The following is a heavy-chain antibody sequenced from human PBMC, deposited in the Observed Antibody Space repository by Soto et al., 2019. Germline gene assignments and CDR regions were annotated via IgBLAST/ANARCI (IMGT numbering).Heavy chain of an antibody. CDR3: AKGGRNTGYSYHKFDP. CDR1: GFTFTDYA. Sequence: VGSLRLSCAASGFTFTDYAMSWVRQAPGKGLEWVSAISGVSTYYADSVKGRFTISRDNSKNTLYLQMNSLRVEDTAVYYCAKGGRNTGYSYHKFDPWGQGTLVTVS. J-gene: IGHJ5*02. CDR2: ISGVST. V-gene: IGHV3-23*01. D-gene: IGHD3-22*01.